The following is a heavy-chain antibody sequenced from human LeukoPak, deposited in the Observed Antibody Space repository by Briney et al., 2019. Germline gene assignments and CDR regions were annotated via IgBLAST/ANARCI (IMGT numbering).Heavy chain of an antibody. V-gene: IGHV1-69*13. CDR3: ASPSPLDIVVVPAATTGWDAFDI. CDR2: IIPIFGTA. Sequence: ASVKVSCKASGGTFSSYAISWVRQAPGQGLEWMGGIIPIFGTASYAQKFQGRVTITADESTSTAYMELSSLRSEDTAVYYCASPSPLDIVVVPAATTGWDAFDIWGQGTMVTVSS. CDR1: GGTFSSYA. J-gene: IGHJ3*02. D-gene: IGHD2-2*03.